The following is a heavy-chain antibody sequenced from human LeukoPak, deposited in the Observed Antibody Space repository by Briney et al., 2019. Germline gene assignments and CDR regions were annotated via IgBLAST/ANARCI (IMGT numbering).Heavy chain of an antibody. CDR1: GFTFKSYT. J-gene: IGHJ6*02. CDR2: ISSGTTNT. Sequence: PGGSLRLSCAASGFTFKSYTMHWVRQAPGKGLEWLSSISSGTTNTSYVDSVKGRFTISRDNAINSLSLQMNSLRVEDTAVYYCARFDYGDYVRPGDYGMDVWGQGTTVTVSS. D-gene: IGHD4-17*01. V-gene: IGHV3-21*01. CDR3: ARFDYGDYVRPGDYGMDV.